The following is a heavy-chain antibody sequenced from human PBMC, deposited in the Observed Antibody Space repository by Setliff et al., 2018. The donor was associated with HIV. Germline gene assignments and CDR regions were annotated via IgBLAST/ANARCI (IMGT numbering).Heavy chain of an antibody. J-gene: IGHJ4*02. Sequence: ASVKVSCKASGYTFTSCFLHWVRQAPGQGLEYMGIINTSDGSADYVEKFQDRVTITSDTSTSTVYMEMSSLRSEDTAIYYCAKEYHTAATGTRVANYFDYWGQGTLVTVSS. CDR2: INTSDGSA. CDR3: AKEYHTAATGTRVANYFDY. D-gene: IGHD6-13*01. V-gene: IGHV1-46*01. CDR1: GYTFTSCF.